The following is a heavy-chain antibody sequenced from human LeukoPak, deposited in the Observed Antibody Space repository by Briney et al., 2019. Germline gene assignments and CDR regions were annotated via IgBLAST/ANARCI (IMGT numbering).Heavy chain of an antibody. Sequence: GGSLRLSCTASGFTLSSYAMSWVRQAPGEGLEWVSTISGSADNTNYAEAVKGRFTTSRDNSKNAMYLQMNSLRAEDTAVYYCAKQGFGCWGQGTLVTVSS. J-gene: IGHJ4*02. CDR2: ISGSADNT. V-gene: IGHV3-23*01. CDR1: GFTLSSYA. CDR3: AKQGFGC.